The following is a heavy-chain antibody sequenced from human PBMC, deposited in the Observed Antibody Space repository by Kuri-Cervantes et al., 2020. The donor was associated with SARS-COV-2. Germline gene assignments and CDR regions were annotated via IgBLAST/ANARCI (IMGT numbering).Heavy chain of an antibody. CDR1: GFAVRNPY. J-gene: IGHJ4*02. V-gene: IGHV3-53*01. CDR3: ARAKIPNSSLVPADD. D-gene: IGHD3-10*01. CDR2: IYSGGNT. Sequence: GESLKISCAASGFAVRNPYMAWVRQAPGKGLECVSVIYSGGNTYYADSVKGRFTISRDSSKNTLYLQMNSLRAEDTAVYYCARAKIPNSSLVPADDWGQGTLVTVSS.